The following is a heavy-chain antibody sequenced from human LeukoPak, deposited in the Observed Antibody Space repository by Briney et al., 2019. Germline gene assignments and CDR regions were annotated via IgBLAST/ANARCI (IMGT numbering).Heavy chain of an antibody. Sequence: GGSLRLSCAASGFTFSSYGMHWVRQAPGKGLEWVAVISYDGSNKYYADSVKGRFTISRDNSKNTLYLQMNSLRAEDTAVYYCAKGAIAVAENWGQGTMVTVSS. CDR1: GFTFSSYG. J-gene: IGHJ3*01. V-gene: IGHV3-30*18. D-gene: IGHD6-19*01. CDR2: ISYDGSNK. CDR3: AKGAIAVAEN.